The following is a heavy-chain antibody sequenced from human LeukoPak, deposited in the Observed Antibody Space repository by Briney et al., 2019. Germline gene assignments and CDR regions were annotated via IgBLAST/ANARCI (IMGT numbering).Heavy chain of an antibody. CDR2: INSSGGGT. Sequence: ASVKVSCKASGYTFTDYYIHWVRQAPGQGLEWMGIINSSGGGTSYAQNFQGRVTMTRDLSARTVYVELNSLRSEDTAMYYCARPLRSSSWSIDAFDIWGQGTVVTVSS. D-gene: IGHD6-13*01. J-gene: IGHJ3*02. V-gene: IGHV1-46*01. CDR1: GYTFTDYY. CDR3: ARPLRSSSWSIDAFDI.